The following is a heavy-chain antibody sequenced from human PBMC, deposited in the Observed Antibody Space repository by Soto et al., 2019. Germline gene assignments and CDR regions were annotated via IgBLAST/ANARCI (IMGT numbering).Heavy chain of an antibody. D-gene: IGHD3-22*01. Sequence: SVKVSCKASGYTFTIYYMHWVRQAPGQGLEWMGIINPSGGSTSYAQKFQGRVTMTRDTSTSTVYMELRSLRSEDTAVYYCARDQLPHYYDSSGYYPWGQGTLVTVSS. CDR1: GYTFTIYY. J-gene: IGHJ5*02. V-gene: IGHV1-46*01. CDR3: ARDQLPHYYDSSGYYP. CDR2: INPSGGST.